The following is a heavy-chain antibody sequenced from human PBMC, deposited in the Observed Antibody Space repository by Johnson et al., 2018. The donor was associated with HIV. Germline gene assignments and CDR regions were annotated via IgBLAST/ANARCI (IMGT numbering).Heavy chain of an antibody. Sequence: QLVESGGGVVQPGRSLRLSCAASGFTFSSYGMHWVRQAPGKGLEWVAVISYDGSNKYYADSVKGRFTISRDNSKNTLYLQMNSLRAEDTAVYYCAKDDGYQLVPGAFDIWGQGTMVTVSS. D-gene: IGHD6-13*01. J-gene: IGHJ3*02. V-gene: IGHV3-30*18. CDR1: GFTFSSYG. CDR2: ISYDGSNK. CDR3: AKDDGYQLVPGAFDI.